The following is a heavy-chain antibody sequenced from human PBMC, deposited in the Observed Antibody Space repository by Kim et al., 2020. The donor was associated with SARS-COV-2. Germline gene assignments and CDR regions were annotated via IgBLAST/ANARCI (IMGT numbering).Heavy chain of an antibody. CDR3: VGLAVVGWAKHDY. J-gene: IGHJ1*01. D-gene: IGHD5-12*01. CDR1: SGSISSDAYN. V-gene: IGHV4-39*01. CDR2: IHYSGTN. Sequence: SETLSLTCAVSSGSISSDAYNWAWHRPPPGLGLVWIGCIHYSGTNTYTPSLERRVNTTIDTLKNQFYLELTSVTAADTAVYYCVGLAVVGWAKHDYWGQGSLVSVP.